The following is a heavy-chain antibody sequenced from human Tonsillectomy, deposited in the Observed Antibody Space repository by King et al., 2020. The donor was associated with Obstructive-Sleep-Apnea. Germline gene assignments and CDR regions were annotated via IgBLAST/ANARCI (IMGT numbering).Heavy chain of an antibody. CDR3: ASSMVRGADPYYFYGMDV. J-gene: IGHJ6*02. CDR1: GNIFTSYY. CDR2: INPTSGVT. V-gene: IGHV1-46*01. Sequence: QLVQSGAEVKKPGASVKVSCRASGNIFTSYYIHWVRQAPGQGLECMGLINPTSGVTSYAQKFQGRVTMATDTSTTTVYMELSSLRSDDTAVYYCASSMVRGADPYYFYGMDVWVQGTTVTVSS. D-gene: IGHD3-10*01.